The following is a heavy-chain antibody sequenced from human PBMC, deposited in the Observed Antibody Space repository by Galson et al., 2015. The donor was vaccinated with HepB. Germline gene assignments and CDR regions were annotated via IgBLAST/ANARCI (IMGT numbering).Heavy chain of an antibody. CDR3: AYLGYCTRTTCYPPVDY. V-gene: IGHV3-23*01. CDR2: ISGSGGST. Sequence: SLRLSCAASGFTFSSYAMSWVRQAPGKGLEWVSVISGSGGSTYYADSVKGRFTISRDNSKNTLYLQMNSLRAEDTAIYYCAYLGYCTRTTCYPPVDYWGQGTLVTVSS. CDR1: GFTFSSYA. D-gene: IGHD2-2*01. J-gene: IGHJ4*02.